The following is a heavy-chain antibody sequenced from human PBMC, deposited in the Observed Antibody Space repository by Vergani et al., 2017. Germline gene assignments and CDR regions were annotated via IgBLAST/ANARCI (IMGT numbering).Heavy chain of an antibody. D-gene: IGHD5-24*01. V-gene: IGHV4-61*02. J-gene: IGHJ4*02. CDR2: IYTSGST. CDR1: GGSISSGSYY. CDR3: AREWRDGYNL. Sequence: VQLQESGPGLVKPSQTLSLTCTGSGGSISSGSYYWSWIRRPAGKGLEWIGRIYTSGSTNYNPSLKSRVTISVDTSKNQFSLKLSSVTAADTAVYYCAREWRDGYNLWGQGTLVTVSS.